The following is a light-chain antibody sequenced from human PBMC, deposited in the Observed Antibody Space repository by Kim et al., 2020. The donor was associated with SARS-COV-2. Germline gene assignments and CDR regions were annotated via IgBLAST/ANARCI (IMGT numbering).Light chain of an antibody. CDR1: QPVDSW. V-gene: IGKV1-5*03. CDR2: KAS. J-gene: IGKJ1*01. CDR3: QQYETYWT. Sequence: DIQMTQSPSALSASVGNRVTITCRASQPVDSWVAWYQQKPGKAPKLLIYKASILASGVPSRFSGSGSGTEFSLTINSLQPDDSATYYCQQYETYWTFGPGTKVDIK.